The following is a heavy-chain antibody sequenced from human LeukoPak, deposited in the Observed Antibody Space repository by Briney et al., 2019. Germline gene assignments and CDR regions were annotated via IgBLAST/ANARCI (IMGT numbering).Heavy chain of an antibody. CDR3: ARVGTKDAFDI. CDR2: IYHSGST. J-gene: IGHJ3*02. CDR1: GGSISSYS. Sequence: SETLSLTCTVSGGSISSYSWSWIRQTPGKGLEWIGYIYHSGSTYYNPSLKSRVTISVDRSKNQFSLKLSSVTAADTAVYYCARVGTKDAFDIWGQGTMVTVSS. D-gene: IGHD2-8*01. V-gene: IGHV4-30-2*01.